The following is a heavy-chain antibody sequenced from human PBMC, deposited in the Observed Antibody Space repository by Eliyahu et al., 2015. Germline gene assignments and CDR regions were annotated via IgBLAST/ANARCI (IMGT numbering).Heavy chain of an antibody. V-gene: IGHV1-69*01. D-gene: IGHD6-6*01. CDR3: ARGPRMEQLVEYYGMDV. J-gene: IGHJ6*02. CDR2: IIPIFGTA. CDR1: GGTFSSYA. Sequence: QVQLVQSGAEVKKPGSSVKVSCKASGGTFSSYAISWVRQAPGQGLEWMGGIIPIFGTANYAQKFQGRVTITADESTSTAYMELSSLRSEDTAVYYCARGPRMEQLVEYYGMDVWGQGTTVTVSS.